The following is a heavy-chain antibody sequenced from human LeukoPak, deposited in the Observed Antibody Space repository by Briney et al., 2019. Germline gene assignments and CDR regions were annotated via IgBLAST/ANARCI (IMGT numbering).Heavy chain of an antibody. CDR2: IYYSGST. D-gene: IGHD1-14*01. V-gene: IGHV4-59*01. CDR3: ATETIGRHYDY. Sequence: SETLSLTCTVSGGSISSYYWSWIRQPPGKGLEWIGYIYYSGSTTYNPSLKSRVTFSLDTSKNQFSLRLSSVTAADTAVYYCATETIGRHYDYWGQGTLLTVSS. J-gene: IGHJ4*02. CDR1: GGSISSYY.